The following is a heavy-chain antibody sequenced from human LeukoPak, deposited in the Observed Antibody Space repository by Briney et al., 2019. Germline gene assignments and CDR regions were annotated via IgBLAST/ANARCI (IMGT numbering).Heavy chain of an antibody. CDR2: IYHSGST. CDR3: ARIGSYGPPSVDY. CDR1: GGSISSGGYS. D-gene: IGHD5-18*01. V-gene: IGHV4-30-2*01. J-gene: IGHJ4*02. Sequence: SETLSLTCAVSGGSISSGGYSWRWIRQPPGKGLEWIGYIYHSGSTYYNPSLKSRVTISVDRSKNQFSLKLSSVTAADTAVYYCARIGSYGPPSVDYWGQGTLVTVSS.